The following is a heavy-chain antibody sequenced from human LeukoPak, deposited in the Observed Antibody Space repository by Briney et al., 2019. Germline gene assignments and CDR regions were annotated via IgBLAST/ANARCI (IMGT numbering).Heavy chain of an antibody. D-gene: IGHD3-22*01. Sequence: PSETLSLTCTVPGGSISSYYWSWIRQPPGKGLEWIGYIYYSGSTNYNPSLKSRVTISVDTSKNQFSLKLSSVTAADTAVYYCASLDSSTYWLFDYWGQGTLVTVSS. CDR2: IYYSGST. V-gene: IGHV4-59*01. CDR1: GGSISSYY. CDR3: ASLDSSTYWLFDY. J-gene: IGHJ4*02.